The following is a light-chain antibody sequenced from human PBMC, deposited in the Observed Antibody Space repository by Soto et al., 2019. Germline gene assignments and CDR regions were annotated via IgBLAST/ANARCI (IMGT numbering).Light chain of an antibody. V-gene: IGKV3-20*01. CDR2: GAS. Sequence: SQSLATLSVSKGERATLSCRASQSVSINLAWYQQKPGQAPRLLIYGASTRATGIPDRFSGSGSGTDFALTISRLEHEDFAVYYCQQYGRSGTFGQGTMVDI. CDR3: QQYGRSGT. CDR1: QSVSIN. J-gene: IGKJ1*01.